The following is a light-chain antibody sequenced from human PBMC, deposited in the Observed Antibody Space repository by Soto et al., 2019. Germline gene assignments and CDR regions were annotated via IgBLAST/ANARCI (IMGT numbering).Light chain of an antibody. CDR3: QQSFATPFT. J-gene: IGKJ2*01. V-gene: IGKV1-39*01. CDR1: QNINTF. Sequence: DIQMTQSPSSLSASVGDRVTITCRASQNINTFLNWYRQTPGKAPELLIYAASSLQTGVPSRFSGSASGTDFTLTISSLQPEDFATYYCQQSFATPFTFGQGTKLEIK. CDR2: AAS.